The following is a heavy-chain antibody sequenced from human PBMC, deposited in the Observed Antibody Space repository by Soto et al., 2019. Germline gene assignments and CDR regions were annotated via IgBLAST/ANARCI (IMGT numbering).Heavy chain of an antibody. CDR1: GFTFRSCE. J-gene: IGHJ4*02. D-gene: IGHD6-13*01. CDR3: ARVVSSSWYD. CDR2: XSXSXXXI. Sequence: GGSQRLLCAASGFTFRSCEVNLVRQDPGKGLEXVXXXSXSXXXIXXXXSVKGRFTISRDNAKNSLYLQMNSLRAEDTAVYYCARVVSSSWYDWGQGTLVTVSS. V-gene: IGHV3-48*03.